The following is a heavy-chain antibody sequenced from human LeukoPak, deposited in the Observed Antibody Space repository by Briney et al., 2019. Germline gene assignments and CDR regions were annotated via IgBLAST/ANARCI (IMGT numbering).Heavy chain of an antibody. J-gene: IGHJ4*02. CDR1: GFIFSNYG. CDR3: AKEGTDYGDYPYFFDY. CDR2: ISFDGSRR. Sequence: PGGSLRLSCAASGFIFSNYGMHWVRQAPGKGLEWVAIISFDGSRRFYADSVRGRFTVSRDNSKNTLFLQMDSLSADDTGVYYCAKEGTDYGDYPYFFDYWGQGTLVTVSS. D-gene: IGHD4-17*01. V-gene: IGHV3-30*18.